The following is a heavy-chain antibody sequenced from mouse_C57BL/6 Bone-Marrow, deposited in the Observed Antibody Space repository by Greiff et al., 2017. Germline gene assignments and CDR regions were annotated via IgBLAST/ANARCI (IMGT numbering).Heavy chain of an antibody. Sequence: QVQLQQPGAELVKPGASVKMSCKASGYTFTSYWITWVKQRPGQGLEWIGDIYPGSGSTNYNEKFKSKATLTVDTSSSTAYMQLSSLTSEDSAVYYCARPPSYGSSSHDYYAIDYWGQGTSVTVSS. J-gene: IGHJ4*01. CDR1: GYTFTSYW. V-gene: IGHV1-55*01. CDR3: ARPPSYGSSSHDYYAIDY. D-gene: IGHD1-1*01. CDR2: IYPGSGST.